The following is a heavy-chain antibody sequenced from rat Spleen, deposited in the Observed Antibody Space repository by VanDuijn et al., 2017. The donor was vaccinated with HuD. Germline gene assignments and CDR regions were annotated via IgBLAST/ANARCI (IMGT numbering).Heavy chain of an antibody. D-gene: IGHD1-12*02. Sequence: EVQLQESGPGLVKPSQSLSLNCSVTGFSITSNYWVWIRKFPGNKMEWMGYISYSGSTSYNPSLKSRISITRDTSKNQFFLQLNSVTTEDTATYYCTACYDGTHYYFDSWGQGVMVTVSS. CDR2: ISYSGST. CDR1: GFSITSNY. CDR3: TACYDGTHYYFDS. J-gene: IGHJ2*01. V-gene: IGHV3-1*01.